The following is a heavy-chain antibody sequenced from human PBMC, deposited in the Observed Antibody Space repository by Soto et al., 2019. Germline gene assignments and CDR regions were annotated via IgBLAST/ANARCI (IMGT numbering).Heavy chain of an antibody. CDR3: AGDYCSGGSCPLYFGMDA. V-gene: IGHV1-3*01. D-gene: IGHD2-15*01. Sequence: ASVKVSCKASGYTFTSYAMHWVRQAPGQRLEWMGWINAGNGNTKYSQKIQGRVTITRDTSASTAYMELSSLRSEDTAVYYFAGDYCSGGSCPLYFGMDAWGQATTVTVSS. CDR2: INAGNGNT. CDR1: GYTFTSYA. J-gene: IGHJ6*02.